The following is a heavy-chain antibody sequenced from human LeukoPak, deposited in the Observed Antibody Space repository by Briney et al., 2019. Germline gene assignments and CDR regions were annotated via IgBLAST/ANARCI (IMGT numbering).Heavy chain of an antibody. CDR2: MNPNSGNT. Sequence: GASVKVSCKASGYTFTSYDINWVRQATGQGLEWMGWMNPNSGNTGYAQKFQGRVTMTRNTSISTAYMELSSLRSEDTAVYYCARGQLFKKQLVRGYYFDYWGQGTLVTVSS. D-gene: IGHD6-13*01. CDR3: ARGQLFKKQLVRGYYFDY. V-gene: IGHV1-8*01. CDR1: GYTFTSYD. J-gene: IGHJ4*02.